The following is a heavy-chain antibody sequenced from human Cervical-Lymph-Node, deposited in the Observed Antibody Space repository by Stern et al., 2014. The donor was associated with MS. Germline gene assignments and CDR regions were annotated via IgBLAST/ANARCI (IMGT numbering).Heavy chain of an antibody. D-gene: IGHD4-17*01. J-gene: IGHJ3*01. V-gene: IGHV1-69*06. CDR1: GGTFSSLS. CDR3: VLPSTVTTAAFDV. CDR2: IIPIFDTP. Sequence: QVQLVQSGAEVKKPWSSVKVSCKASGGTFSSLSIIWVRQVPGQSLEWMGGIIPIFDTPTFAQKFQGRATSTAYSCTSTVSMALNSLRSDDTAVYYCVLPSTVTTAAFDVWGRGTMVTVSS.